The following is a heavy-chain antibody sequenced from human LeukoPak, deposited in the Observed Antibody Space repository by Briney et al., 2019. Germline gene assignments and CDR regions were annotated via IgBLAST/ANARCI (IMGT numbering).Heavy chain of an antibody. J-gene: IGHJ4*02. V-gene: IGHV4-39*01. CDR1: GGSISSSSHY. D-gene: IGHD3-3*01. CDR2: IYYSGST. Sequence: PSETLSPTCTVSGGSISSSSHYWAWIRQSPGTGLEWIGSIYYSGSTYYNPSLKSRATISVDTSKNQISLKVSSVTAADSALYFCARQRTSGSASNLRVAQIDSWGQGTLVTVSS. CDR3: ARQRTSGSASNLRVAQIDS.